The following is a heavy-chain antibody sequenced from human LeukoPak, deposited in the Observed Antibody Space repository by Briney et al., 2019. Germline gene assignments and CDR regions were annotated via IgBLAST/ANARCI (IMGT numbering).Heavy chain of an antibody. CDR3: ARRLKTGDAFDI. D-gene: IGHD4/OR15-4a*01. V-gene: IGHV5-51*01. J-gene: IGHJ3*02. CDR2: IYPGDSDT. Sequence: GESLKISCKGSGYSFTSYWIGWVCQMPGKGLEWMGIIYPGDSDTRYSPSFQGRVIISADKSITTAYLQWSSLKASDTAMYYCARRLKTGDAFDIWGQGTMVTVSS. CDR1: GYSFTSYW.